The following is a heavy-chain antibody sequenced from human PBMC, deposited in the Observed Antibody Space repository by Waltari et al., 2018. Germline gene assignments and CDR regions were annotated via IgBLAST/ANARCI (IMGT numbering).Heavy chain of an antibody. CDR1: GFTCRNYR. CDR2: IKQDGSVK. V-gene: IGHV3-7*01. J-gene: IGHJ4*02. Sequence: EVQLVESGGGLVQPGGSLRLSCAASGFTCRNYRMSWVRQAPGKGLEWVANIKQDGSVKYYVDSVKGRFTISRDNAKNSLYLQMNSLRAEDTAVYYCARAVGAYGSYWGQGTLVTVSS. CDR3: ARAVGAYGSY. D-gene: IGHD1-26*01.